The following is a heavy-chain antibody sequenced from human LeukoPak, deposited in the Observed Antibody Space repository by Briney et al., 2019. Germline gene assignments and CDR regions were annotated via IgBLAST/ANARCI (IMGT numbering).Heavy chain of an antibody. J-gene: IGHJ4*02. V-gene: IGHV3-23*01. D-gene: IGHD2-15*01. CDR1: GFTFSSYA. CDR3: AKHSGGSCYSSFDY. Sequence: GGSLRLSCAASGFTFSSYAMHWVRQAPGKGLEWVAGISGSGGSTYYADYVKGRFTITRDNSKNTLYLQMNSLRAEDTAVYYCAKHSGGSCYSSFDYWGQGTLVTVSS. CDR2: ISGSGGST.